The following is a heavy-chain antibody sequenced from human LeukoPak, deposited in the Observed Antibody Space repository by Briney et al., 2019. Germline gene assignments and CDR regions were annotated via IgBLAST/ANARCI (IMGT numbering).Heavy chain of an antibody. CDR2: ISSSSSYI. V-gene: IGHV3-21*01. Sequence: PGGSLRLSCVVSGFTLSSYAMSWVRQAPGKGLEWVSSISSSSSYIYYADSVKGRFTISRDNAKNSLYLQMNSLRAEDTAVYYCAREWSGLDYWGQGTLVTVSS. CDR3: AREWSGLDY. J-gene: IGHJ4*02. D-gene: IGHD3-3*01. CDR1: GFTLSSYA.